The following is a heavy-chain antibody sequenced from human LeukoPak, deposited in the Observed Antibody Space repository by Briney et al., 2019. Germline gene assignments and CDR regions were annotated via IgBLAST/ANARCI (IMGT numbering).Heavy chain of an antibody. J-gene: IGHJ4*02. CDR1: GFTFSSYA. D-gene: IGHD3-9*01. CDR2: ISGSGGST. Sequence: GGSLRLSCAASGFTFSSYAMSWVRQAPGKGLEWVSAISGSGGSTYYADSVKGRFTISRDNSKNTLYLQMNSLRAEDTAVYYCAESPLRYFDREREIDYWGQGTLVTVSS. V-gene: IGHV3-23*01. CDR3: AESPLRYFDREREIDY.